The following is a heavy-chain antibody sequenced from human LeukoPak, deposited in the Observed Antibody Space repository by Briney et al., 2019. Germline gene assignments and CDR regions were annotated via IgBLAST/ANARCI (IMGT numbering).Heavy chain of an antibody. CDR1: GGSFSGYY. CDR2: INHSEST. Sequence: SETLSLTCAVYGGSFSGYYWSWIRQPPGKGLEWIGEINHSESTNYNPSLKSRVTISVDTSKNQFSLKLSSVTAADTAVYYCARMYDFWSGYQPIPYYFDYWGQGTLVTVSS. V-gene: IGHV4-34*01. D-gene: IGHD3-3*01. J-gene: IGHJ4*02. CDR3: ARMYDFWSGYQPIPYYFDY.